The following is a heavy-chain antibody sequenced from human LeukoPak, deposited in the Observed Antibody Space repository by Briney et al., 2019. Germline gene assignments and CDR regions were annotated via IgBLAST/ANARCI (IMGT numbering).Heavy chain of an antibody. CDR2: INWNGGST. J-gene: IGHJ4*02. CDR1: GFTFDDYG. D-gene: IGHD1-26*01. Sequence: GGSLRLSCAASGFTFDDYGMSWVRQAPGKGLEWGSGINWNGGSTGYADSVKGRFTISRDNSKNSLYLQMTSLRAEDTASYYCARDGGSYSDYWGQGTLVTVSS. CDR3: ARDGGSYSDY. V-gene: IGHV3-20*04.